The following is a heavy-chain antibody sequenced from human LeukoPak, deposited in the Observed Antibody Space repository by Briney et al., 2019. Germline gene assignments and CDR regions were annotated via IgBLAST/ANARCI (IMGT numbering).Heavy chain of an antibody. J-gene: IGHJ4*02. CDR2: ISSSGSII. V-gene: IGHV3-11*04. CDR3: ARAQYYYGSGSYDYFDY. CDR1: GFTFSDYY. Sequence: PGGSLRLSCAASGFTFSDYYMSWIRQAPGKGLEWVSYISSSGSIIHYADSVKGRFTISRDNAKNSLYLQMNSLRAVDTAVYYCARAQYYYGSGSYDYFDYWGQGTLVTVSS. D-gene: IGHD3-10*01.